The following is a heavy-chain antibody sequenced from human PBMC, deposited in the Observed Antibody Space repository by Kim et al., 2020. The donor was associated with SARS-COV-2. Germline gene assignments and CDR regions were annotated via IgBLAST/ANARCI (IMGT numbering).Heavy chain of an antibody. D-gene: IGHD2-2*01. CDR3: ARDHAAIWSGMDV. J-gene: IGHJ6*02. Sequence: YAQKVQGRVTMTRDTSISTAYMELSRRRSDDTAVYYCARDHAAIWSGMDVWGQGTTVAVSS. V-gene: IGHV1-2*02.